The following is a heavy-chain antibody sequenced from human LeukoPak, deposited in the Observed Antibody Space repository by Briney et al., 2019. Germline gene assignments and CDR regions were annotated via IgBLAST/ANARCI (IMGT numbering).Heavy chain of an antibody. V-gene: IGHV3-7*01. CDR3: ARDKAVGPTHLDY. CDR2: IKQDESEI. J-gene: IGHJ4*02. D-gene: IGHD1-26*01. Sequence: GGSLRLSCAASGFTFSNYWMSWVRQTPGKGLEWVANIKQDESEIYYVDSVKGRFTISRDNAKNSLYLQMNSLRAEDTAVYYCARDKAVGPTHLDYWGQGTLVTVSS. CDR1: GFTFSNYW.